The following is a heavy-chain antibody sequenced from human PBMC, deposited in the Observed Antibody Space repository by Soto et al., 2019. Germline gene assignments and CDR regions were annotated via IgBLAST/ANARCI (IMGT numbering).Heavy chain of an antibody. Sequence: PWGSLILSCAAPVFTFSSYGMHWVRQAPGKGLERPAGIWYDGSNKYYADSVKGRFTISRDNSKNTLYLQMNSLRAEDTAVYYCAREGIAVAGTGRNYYYYGMDVWGQGTTVTVSS. D-gene: IGHD6-19*01. CDR2: IWYDGSNK. V-gene: IGHV3-33*01. CDR3: AREGIAVAGTGRNYYYYGMDV. CDR1: VFTFSSYG. J-gene: IGHJ6*01.